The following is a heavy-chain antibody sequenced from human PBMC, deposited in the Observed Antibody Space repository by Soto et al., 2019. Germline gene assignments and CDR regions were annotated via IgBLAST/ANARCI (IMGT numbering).Heavy chain of an antibody. J-gene: IGHJ4*02. Sequence: QVQLVQSGVEVKKPGSAVKVSCKASGGTFKMHAMNWVRQAPGQGLEWIGGIIPIFDTPNYAQQFQGRVTITVDESTSTAYMELSSLRSEDTAIYYCARSIGSGGVMGGFDYWGQGTQVNVSS. V-gene: IGHV1-69*01. D-gene: IGHD3-16*01. CDR1: GGTFKMHA. CDR3: ARSIGSGGVMGGFDY. CDR2: IIPIFDTP.